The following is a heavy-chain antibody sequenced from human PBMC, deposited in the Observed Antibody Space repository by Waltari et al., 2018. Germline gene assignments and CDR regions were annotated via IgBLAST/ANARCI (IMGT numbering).Heavy chain of an antibody. CDR3: ASPYCGGDCYSRAFDI. D-gene: IGHD2-21*01. J-gene: IGHJ3*02. Sequence: QVQLVQSGAEVKKPGASVKVSCKASGYPFTGYYMHWVRQAPGQGLEWMGRINPNSGGTNYAQRFQGRVTMTRDTSISTAYMELSRLRSDDTAVYYCASPYCGGDCYSRAFDIWGQGTMVTVSS. CDR1: GYPFTGYY. V-gene: IGHV1-2*06. CDR2: INPNSGGT.